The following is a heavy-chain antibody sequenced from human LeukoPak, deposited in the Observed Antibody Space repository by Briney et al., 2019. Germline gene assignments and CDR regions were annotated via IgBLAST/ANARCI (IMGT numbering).Heavy chain of an antibody. J-gene: IGHJ4*02. CDR1: GFTFSSYW. D-gene: IGHD4-11*01. Sequence: PGGSLRLSCAASGFTFSSYWMTWVRQPPGKGLEWVANIKQDGSEKYYVDSVKGRFTISRDNAKNSLYLQMNSLRAEDTALYYCARYDYSNYVGYYDHWGQGTLVTVSS. V-gene: IGHV3-7*03. CDR2: IKQDGSEK. CDR3: ARYDYSNYVGYYDH.